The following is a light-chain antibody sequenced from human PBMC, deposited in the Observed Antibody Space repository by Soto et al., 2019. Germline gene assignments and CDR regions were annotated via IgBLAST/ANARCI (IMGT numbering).Light chain of an antibody. CDR3: QQFQSYALT. J-gene: IGKJ4*01. CDR2: DAS. Sequence: AIPLTQSPSSLSASVGDRVTITCRASQGISSALAWYQHKPGSAPRLLIYDASSLQSGVSSRFSGSGSGTDFPLTISSLQPEDFATYYCQQFQSYALTFGGGTKLEIK. CDR1: QGISSA. V-gene: IGKV1-13*02.